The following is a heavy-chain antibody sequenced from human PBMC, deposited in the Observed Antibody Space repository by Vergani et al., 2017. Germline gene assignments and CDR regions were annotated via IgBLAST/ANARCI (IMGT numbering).Heavy chain of an antibody. CDR3: AKERYSSGWYFTLFDY. D-gene: IGHD6-19*01. V-gene: IGHV3-23*04. CDR2: ISGSGGST. CDR1: GFTFSSYA. Sequence: EVQLVESGGGLVQPGGSLRLSCAASGFTFSSYAMSWVRQAPGKGLEWVSAISGSGGSTYYADSVKGRFTISRDNSKNTLYLQMNSLRAEDTAVYYCAKERYSSGWYFTLFDYWGQGTTVTVSS. J-gene: IGHJ4*03.